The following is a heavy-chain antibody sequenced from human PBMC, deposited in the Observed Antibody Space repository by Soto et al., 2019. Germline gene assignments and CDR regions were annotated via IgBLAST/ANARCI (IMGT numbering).Heavy chain of an antibody. CDR2: IIPIFGTA. J-gene: IGHJ5*02. CDR1: SGTVSSYA. D-gene: IGHD3-22*01. V-gene: IGHV1-69*06. Sequence: CQAYSGTVSSYALSPARQAPGQGLEWMGGIIPIFGTANYAQKFQGRVTITADKSTSTAYMELSSLRSEHTAVYYCARCYYYDSSGYYSWFDPWGQGTLVTVSS. CDR3: ARCYYYDSSGYYSWFDP.